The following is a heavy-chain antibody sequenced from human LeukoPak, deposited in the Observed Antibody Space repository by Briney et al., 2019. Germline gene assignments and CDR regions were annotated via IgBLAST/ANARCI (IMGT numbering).Heavy chain of an antibody. Sequence: GGSLRLSCAASGFTFSTYAMSWVRQTPGKGLEWVAVMSSDGSKKYYADSVKGRFTISRDNSKNTLYLQMNSLRAEDTAVYYCAKKFRGTTVISGDYFDYWGQGILVTVSS. CDR2: MSSDGSKK. D-gene: IGHD4-17*01. V-gene: IGHV3-30-3*02. CDR3: AKKFRGTTVISGDYFDY. J-gene: IGHJ4*02. CDR1: GFTFSTYA.